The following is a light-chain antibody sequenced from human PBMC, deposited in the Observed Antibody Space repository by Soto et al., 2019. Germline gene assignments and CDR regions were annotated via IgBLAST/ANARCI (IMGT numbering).Light chain of an antibody. J-gene: IGLJ2*01. Sequence: QSALTKPPSASGSPGQSVTISCTGTSSDVGAYNYVSWYQQHPGKAPKLMIYEVSKRPSGVPDRFSGSKSGNTASLTVSGLQAEDEADYYCSSYAGSNNVLFGGGTQLTVL. CDR1: SSDVGAYNY. CDR2: EVS. V-gene: IGLV2-8*01. CDR3: SSYAGSNNVL.